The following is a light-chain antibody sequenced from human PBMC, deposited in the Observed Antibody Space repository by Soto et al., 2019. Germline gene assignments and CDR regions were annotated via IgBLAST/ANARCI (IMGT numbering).Light chain of an antibody. CDR2: DVT. V-gene: IGLV2-11*01. CDR3: CSYAGSYTYV. J-gene: IGLJ1*01. Sequence: QSALTQPRSVSGSPGQSVTISCTGTSSDVGGYDYVSWYQQHPGKDPKVMIYDVTKRPSGVPDRFSGSKSGYTASLTISGLRAEDEADYYCCSYAGSYTYVFGTGTKLTVL. CDR1: SSDVGGYDY.